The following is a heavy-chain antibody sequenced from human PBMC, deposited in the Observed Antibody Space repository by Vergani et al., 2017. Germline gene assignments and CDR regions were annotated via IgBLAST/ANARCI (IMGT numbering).Heavy chain of an antibody. V-gene: IGHV3-30*01. CDR2: ISYDGSNK. CDR3: ARAYSNYNYYYMDV. CDR1: GFTFSSYA. D-gene: IGHD4-11*01. J-gene: IGHJ6*03. Sequence: QVQLVESGGGVVQPGRSLRLSCAASGFTFSSYAMHWVRQAPGKGLEWVAVISYDGSNKYYADSVKGRFTISRDNSKNTLYLQMNSLRAEDTAVYYCARAYSNYNYYYMDVWGKGP.